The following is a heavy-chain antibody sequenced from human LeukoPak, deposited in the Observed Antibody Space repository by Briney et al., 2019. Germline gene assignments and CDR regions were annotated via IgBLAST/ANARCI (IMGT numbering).Heavy chain of an antibody. CDR3: ASGSSRWYVIDY. Sequence: GGSLRLSCAASGFTFSSYAMSWVRQAPGKGLEWVSALSGSGDSTYYADSVKGRFTISRDNAKNSVFLQMNSLRIEDTAVYYCASGSSRWYVIDYWGQGTLVTVSS. V-gene: IGHV3-23*01. D-gene: IGHD6-13*01. J-gene: IGHJ4*02. CDR1: GFTFSSYA. CDR2: LSGSGDST.